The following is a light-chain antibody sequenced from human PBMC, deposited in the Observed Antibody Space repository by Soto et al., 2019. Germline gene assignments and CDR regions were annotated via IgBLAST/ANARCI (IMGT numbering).Light chain of an antibody. V-gene: IGKV3-15*01. CDR2: GAS. CDR1: QSVSSN. J-gene: IGKJ1*01. Sequence: EIVMTQSPATLSVSPGERATLSCRASQSVSSNLAWYQQKPGQAPRLLIYGASTRATGIPARFSGSGSGTEFTLTISSLQSEDFATYYCQQYNSYSWTFGQGTRWISN. CDR3: QQYNSYSWT.